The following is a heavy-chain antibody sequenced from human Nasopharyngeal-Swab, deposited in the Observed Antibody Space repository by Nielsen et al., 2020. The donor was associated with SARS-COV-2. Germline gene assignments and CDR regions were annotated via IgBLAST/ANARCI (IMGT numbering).Heavy chain of an antibody. Sequence: ASVKVSCKASGYSFTSYYIHWVRQAPGQGLEWMGLINPADDCTQYAQRFHGRVSMTRDASARTVYMDLSSLRSEDTAVYYCARDEVAGEGAHDFDYWGQGTLVTVSS. J-gene: IGHJ4*02. CDR2: INPADDCT. V-gene: IGHV1-46*01. D-gene: IGHD4/OR15-4a*01. CDR3: ARDEVAGEGAHDFDY. CDR1: GYSFTSYY.